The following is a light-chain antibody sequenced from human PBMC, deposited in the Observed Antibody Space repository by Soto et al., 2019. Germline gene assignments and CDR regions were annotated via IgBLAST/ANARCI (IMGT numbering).Light chain of an antibody. CDR3: QQAGT. V-gene: IGKV3-15*01. Sequence: EIVMTQSPATLSVSPGERATLSCRASQSVSSNLAWYQQKPGQAPRLLIYDASTRATGIPARFSGSGSGTEFTLTISSLQSEDYSVYYCQQAGTFGPGTKVDIK. CDR2: DAS. J-gene: IGKJ3*01. CDR1: QSVSSN.